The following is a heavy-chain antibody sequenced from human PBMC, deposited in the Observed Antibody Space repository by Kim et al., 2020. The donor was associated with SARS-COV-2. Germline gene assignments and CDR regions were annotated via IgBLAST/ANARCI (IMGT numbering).Heavy chain of an antibody. Sequence: SETLSLTCTVSGGPSSSYYWTWIRQPPGKGLEWIGYTYDTGSTNYNASLKSRVTISLDRSKSQFSLNLNSMTAADTAVYYCARGVTVATIHYFDYWGQGALVTVSS. V-gene: IGHV4-59*01. J-gene: IGHJ4*02. CDR2: TYDTGST. CDR3: ARGVTVATIHYFDY. D-gene: IGHD5-12*01. CDR1: GGPSSSYY.